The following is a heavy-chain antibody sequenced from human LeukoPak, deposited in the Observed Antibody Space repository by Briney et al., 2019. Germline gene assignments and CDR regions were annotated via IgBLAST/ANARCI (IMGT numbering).Heavy chain of an antibody. V-gene: IGHV5-51*01. CDR2: VFIRDSDT. CDR1: GNSFQSYW. CDR3: ASTGFSSRRFDY. J-gene: IGHJ4*02. Sequence: GESLKISCKVSGNSFQSYWIGWVRQMPGKGLEFMGLVFIRDSDTRYSPSFHGQVTISAGKSISTAYLEWSGLKASDTAMYYCASTGFSSRRFDYWGQGTPVIVST. D-gene: IGHD6-13*01.